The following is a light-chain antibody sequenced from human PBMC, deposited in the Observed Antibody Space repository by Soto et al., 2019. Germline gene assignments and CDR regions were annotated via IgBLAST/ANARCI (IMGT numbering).Light chain of an antibody. Sequence: EIVLTQSPATLSLSPGERATLSCRASQSVGTYFAWYQQKPGQAPRLLIYDSSNRATGIPARFSGSGSGTDFTLTISSLEPEDFAVYYCQQRSDWPCTFAGATKVEIK. CDR1: QSVGTY. V-gene: IGKV3-11*01. CDR2: DSS. CDR3: QQRSDWPCT. J-gene: IGKJ4*01.